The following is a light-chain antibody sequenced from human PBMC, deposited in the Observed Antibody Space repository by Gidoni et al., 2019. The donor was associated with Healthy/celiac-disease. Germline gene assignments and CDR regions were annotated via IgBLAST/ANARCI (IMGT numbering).Light chain of an antibody. CDR2: LGS. J-gene: IGKJ3*01. CDR1: QSLLHSNGYNY. Sequence: VMTQSPLSLLVTPGEPASISCRSSQSLLHSNGYNYLDWYLQKPGQSPQLLIYLGSNRASGVPDRFSGSGSGTDFTLKISRVEAEDVGVYYCMQALQTPITFGPGTKVDIK. CDR3: MQALQTPIT. V-gene: IGKV2-28*01.